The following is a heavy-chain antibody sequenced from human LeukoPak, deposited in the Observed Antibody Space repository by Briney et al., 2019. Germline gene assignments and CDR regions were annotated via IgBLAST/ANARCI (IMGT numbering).Heavy chain of an antibody. CDR1: GGSFSGYY. J-gene: IGHJ2*01. V-gene: IGHV4-34*01. D-gene: IGHD7-27*01. Sequence: PSETLSLTCAVYGGSFSGYYWSWIRQPPGKGLEWIGEINHIGSTNYNPSLKSRVTISVDMSKNQFSLNLSSVTAADTAVYYCARRVKLGIDWYFDLWGRGTLVTVSS. CDR3: ARRVKLGIDWYFDL. CDR2: INHIGST.